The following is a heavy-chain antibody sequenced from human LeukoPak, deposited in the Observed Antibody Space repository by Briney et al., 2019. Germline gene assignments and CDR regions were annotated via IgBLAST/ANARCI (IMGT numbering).Heavy chain of an antibody. J-gene: IGHJ4*02. Sequence: HPGGSLRLSCAASGFTFSSYWMHWVRQAPGKGLVWVSRINSDGSSTSYADSVKGRFTISRDNAKNSLYLQMNSLRAEDTAVYYCARGRGQWLVPDEFDYWGQGTLVTVSS. D-gene: IGHD6-19*01. CDR2: INSDGSST. CDR3: ARGRGQWLVPDEFDY. V-gene: IGHV3-74*01. CDR1: GFTFSSYW.